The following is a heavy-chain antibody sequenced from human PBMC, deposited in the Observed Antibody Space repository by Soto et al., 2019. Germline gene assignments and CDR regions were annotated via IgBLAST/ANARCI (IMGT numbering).Heavy chain of an antibody. CDR1: GGSFSGYY. V-gene: IGHV4-34*01. D-gene: IGHD2-2*01. Sequence: KPSETLSLTCAVYGGSFSGYYWSWIRQPPGKGLEWIGEINHSGSTNYNPSLKSRVTISVDTSKNQFSLKLSSVTAADTAVYYCARGEKDCSSTSCYRGNNWFDPWGQGTLVTAPQ. CDR3: ARGEKDCSSTSCYRGNNWFDP. CDR2: INHSGST. J-gene: IGHJ5*02.